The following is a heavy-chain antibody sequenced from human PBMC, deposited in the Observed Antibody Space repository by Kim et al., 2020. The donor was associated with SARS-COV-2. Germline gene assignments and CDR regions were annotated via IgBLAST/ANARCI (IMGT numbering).Heavy chain of an antibody. D-gene: IGHD6-19*01. V-gene: IGHV3-13*05. CDR1: GFTFSSYD. Sequence: GGSLRLSCAASGFTFSSYDMHWVRQAPGKGLEWVSAIGTAGDPYYPGSVKGRFTISRENAKNSLYLQMNSLRAGDTAVYYCARGPPYSSGSKEGGMDVWGQGTTVTVSS. J-gene: IGHJ6*02. CDR3: ARGPPYSSGSKEGGMDV. CDR2: IGTAGDP.